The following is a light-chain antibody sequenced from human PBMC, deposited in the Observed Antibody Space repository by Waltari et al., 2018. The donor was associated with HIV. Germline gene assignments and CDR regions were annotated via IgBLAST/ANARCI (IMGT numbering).Light chain of an antibody. J-gene: IGLJ1*01. V-gene: IGLV2-23*02. CDR2: DVT. Sequence: QSALTQPASVSGSPGQSITISCTGTSSVVGNYNYVSWYQQHPGKAPKLMSYDVTKRPSGISDRVSGSKSGNTASLTISGLQAEDEADYYCCSYAGSSTFVVGTGTKVTGL. CDR1: SSVVGNYNY. CDR3: CSYAGSSTFV.